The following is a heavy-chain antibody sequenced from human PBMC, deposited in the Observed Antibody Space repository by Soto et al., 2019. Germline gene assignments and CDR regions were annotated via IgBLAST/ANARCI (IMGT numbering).Heavy chain of an antibody. V-gene: IGHV1-18*01. J-gene: IGHJ4*02. CDR1: GYTFTSYG. D-gene: IGHD3-22*01. Sequence: ASVKVSCKASGYTFTSYGISWVRQAPGQGLEWMGWISAYNGNTNYAQKLQGRVTMTTDTSTSTAYMELRSLRSDDTAVYYCARDAPPLYYYDSSGYRLDYWGQGTLVTVSS. CDR2: ISAYNGNT. CDR3: ARDAPPLYYYDSSGYRLDY.